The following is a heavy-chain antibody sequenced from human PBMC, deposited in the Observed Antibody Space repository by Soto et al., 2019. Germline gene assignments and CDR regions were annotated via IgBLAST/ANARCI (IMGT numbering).Heavy chain of an antibody. CDR3: TTDGGQLLYEEAFDI. CDR1: GFTFSNAW. D-gene: IGHD2-2*02. J-gene: IGHJ3*02. V-gene: IGHV3-15*01. CDR2: IKSKTDGGTT. Sequence: GGSLRLSCAASGFTFSNAWMSWVRQAPGKGLEWVGRIKSKTDGGTTDYAAPVKGRFTISRDDSKNTLYLQMNSLKTEDTAVYYCTTDGGQLLYEEAFDIWGQGTMVTVSS.